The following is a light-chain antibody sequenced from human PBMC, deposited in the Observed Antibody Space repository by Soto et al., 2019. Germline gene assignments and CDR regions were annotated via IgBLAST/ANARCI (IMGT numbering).Light chain of an antibody. Sequence: DIQMTQSPSAMSASVGDRVTITCRASQGINSYLAWFQQKPGKVPKRLIYAASNLESGVPSRFSGSGSGTEFTLTINSLQPEDFATYYCQTYNSAPYTFGPGTKVDAK. V-gene: IGKV1-17*03. J-gene: IGKJ3*01. CDR3: QTYNSAPYT. CDR2: AAS. CDR1: QGINSY.